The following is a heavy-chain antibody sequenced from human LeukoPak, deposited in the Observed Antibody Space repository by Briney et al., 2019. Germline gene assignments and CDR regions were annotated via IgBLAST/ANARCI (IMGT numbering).Heavy chain of an antibody. CDR1: GFTFSSYW. Sequence: GGSLRLSCAASGFTFSSYWMSWVRQAPGKGLEWVSVIYSGGSTYYADSVKGRFTISRDNSKNTLYLQMNSLRAEDTAVYYCAGDHSSGWYEDAFDIWGQGTMVTVSS. J-gene: IGHJ3*02. CDR2: IYSGGST. D-gene: IGHD6-19*01. V-gene: IGHV3-53*01. CDR3: AGDHSSGWYEDAFDI.